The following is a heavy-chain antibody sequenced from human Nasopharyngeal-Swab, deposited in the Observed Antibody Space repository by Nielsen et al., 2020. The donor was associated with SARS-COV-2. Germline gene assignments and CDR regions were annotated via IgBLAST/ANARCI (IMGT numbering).Heavy chain of an antibody. Sequence: WIRQHPGKGLEWIGYIYYSGSTNYNPSLKSRVTISVDTSKNQFSLKLSSVTAADTAVYYCARGDGSSSWPNFDYWGQGTLVTVSS. J-gene: IGHJ4*02. CDR2: IYYSGST. D-gene: IGHD6-13*01. V-gene: IGHV4-59*01. CDR3: ARGDGSSSWPNFDY.